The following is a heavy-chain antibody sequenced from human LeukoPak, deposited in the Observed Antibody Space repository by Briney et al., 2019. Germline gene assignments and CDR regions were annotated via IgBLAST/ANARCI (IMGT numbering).Heavy chain of an antibody. CDR3: ARGSYSSSAKFDY. Sequence: PSETLSLTCAVYGGSFSGYYWSWIRQPPGKGLEWIGEINHSGSTNYNPSLKSRVTISVDTPKNQFSLKLSSVTAADMAVYYCARGSYSSSAKFDYWGQGTLVTVSS. CDR1: GGSFSGYY. J-gene: IGHJ4*02. V-gene: IGHV4-34*01. D-gene: IGHD6-13*01. CDR2: INHSGST.